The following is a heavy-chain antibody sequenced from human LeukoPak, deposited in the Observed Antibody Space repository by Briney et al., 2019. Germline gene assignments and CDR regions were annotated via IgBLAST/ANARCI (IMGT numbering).Heavy chain of an antibody. D-gene: IGHD3-22*01. CDR1: VYTFTIYG. CDR3: ARDSEDTMIVVVITPLGY. CDR2: ISAYNGNT. Sequence: ASVNVSFKASVYTFTIYGTSWVRQAPGQGLEWMGWISAYNGNTNYAQKLQGRVTMTTDTSTSTAYMELRSLRSDDTAVYYCARDSEDTMIVVVITPLGYWGQGTLVTVSS. V-gene: IGHV1-18*01. J-gene: IGHJ4*02.